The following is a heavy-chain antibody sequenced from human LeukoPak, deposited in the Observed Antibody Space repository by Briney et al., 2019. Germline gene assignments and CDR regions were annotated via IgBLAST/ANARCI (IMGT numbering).Heavy chain of an antibody. D-gene: IGHD6-13*01. V-gene: IGHV4-59*08. CDR3: ARQGGYIAPLAF. CDR1: GGSISSYY. Sequence: PSETLSLTCTVSGGSISSYYWSWMRHPPGKGLEWIGYISYSGNTNYNPSLKSRVTISVDTSKNQFSLKLSSVTAADTAVYYCARQGGYIAPLAFWGQGTLVTVSA. J-gene: IGHJ4*02. CDR2: ISYSGNT.